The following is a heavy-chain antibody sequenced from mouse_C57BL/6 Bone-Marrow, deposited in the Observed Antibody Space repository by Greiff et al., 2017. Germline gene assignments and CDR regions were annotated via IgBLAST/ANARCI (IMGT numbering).Heavy chain of an antibody. Sequence: VQLQQSGPELVKPGASVKMSCKASGYTFTDYNMHWVKQSHGKSLEGIGYINPNNGGTSYNQKFKGKATLTVNKSSSTAYMELRSLTSEDSAVYYCAREGGNYGGAMDYWGQGTSVTVSS. CDR1: GYTFTDYN. V-gene: IGHV1-22*01. D-gene: IGHD2-1*01. J-gene: IGHJ4*01. CDR2: INPNNGGT. CDR3: AREGGNYGGAMDY.